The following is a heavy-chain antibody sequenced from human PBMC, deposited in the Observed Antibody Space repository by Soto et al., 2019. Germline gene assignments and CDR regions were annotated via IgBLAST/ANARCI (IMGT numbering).Heavy chain of an antibody. CDR2: IKHDGSVQ. CDR3: ARAPYSNGWYRFDL. CDR1: GFTFSGYW. D-gene: IGHD6-19*01. Sequence: PGGSLRLSCAASGFTFSGYWMSWVRQAPGKGLEWVADIKHDGSVQYYVDSVKGRFTISRDNAKKLLYLQMSGLRAEDTALYYCARAPYSNGWYRFDLWGQGTLVTVSS. J-gene: IGHJ4*02. V-gene: IGHV3-7*03.